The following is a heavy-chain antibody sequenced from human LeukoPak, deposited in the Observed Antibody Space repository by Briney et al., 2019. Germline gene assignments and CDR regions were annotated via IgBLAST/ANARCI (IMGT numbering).Heavy chain of an antibody. CDR2: NSAFDGST. D-gene: IGHD3-22*01. CDR1: GYIFTSYG. J-gene: IGHJ3*02. CDR3: ARDVGTYYYDSSVSDSDDAFET. Sequence: GASVTVSCKAVGYIFTSYGISWVRQAPGQGVEWMGWNSAFDGSTNYAQKLQGRVTMTTDTSTSTAYMELRSLRSDGTAVYYCARDVGTYYYDSSVSDSDDAFETWGQGTMVTVSS. V-gene: IGHV1-18*01.